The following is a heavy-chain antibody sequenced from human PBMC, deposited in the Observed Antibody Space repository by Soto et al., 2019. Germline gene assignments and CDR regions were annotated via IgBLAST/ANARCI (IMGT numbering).Heavy chain of an antibody. Sequence: QVQLVQSGAEVKKPGSSVKVSCKASGGTFSSYAISWVRQAPGQGLEWMGGIIPIFGTANYPQKFQGTVTITADESTSTAYMELSSLRSEDTAVYYCARGQLERRQLYYYYGMDVWGQGTTVTVSS. D-gene: IGHD1-1*01. CDR1: GGTFSSYA. V-gene: IGHV1-69*12. J-gene: IGHJ6*02. CDR2: IIPIFGTA. CDR3: ARGQLERRQLYYYYGMDV.